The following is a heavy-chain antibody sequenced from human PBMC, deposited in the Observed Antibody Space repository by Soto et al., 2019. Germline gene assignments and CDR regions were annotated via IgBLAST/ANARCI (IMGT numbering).Heavy chain of an antibody. CDR1: GYIFTNHX. CDR2: INPSGGST. D-gene: IGHD3-22*01. CDR3: ARADYYDSSGFYYDC. Sequence: QVQLVQSGAEVKKPGASVKVSCKASGYIFTNHXIHWVRQAPGQGLEWMGIINPSGGSTNYLQKFQGRITMTRDTSTSTVYMELSSLRSEDTAVYFCARADYYDSSGFYYDCWGQGTLVTVSS. J-gene: IGHJ4*02. V-gene: IGHV1-46*01.